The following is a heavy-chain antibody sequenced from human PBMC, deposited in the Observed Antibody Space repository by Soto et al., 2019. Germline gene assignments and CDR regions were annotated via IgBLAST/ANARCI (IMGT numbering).Heavy chain of an antibody. CDR1: GGSISSYY. V-gene: IGHV4-59*01. J-gene: IGHJ3*02. Sequence: SETLSLTCTVSGGSISSYYWSWIRQPPGKGLEWIGYIYYSGSTNYNPSLKSRVTISVDTSKNQFSLKLSPVTAADTAVYYCARDSEFGDLLGQSPFDIWGQGTMVTVSS. CDR2: IYYSGST. CDR3: ARDSEFGDLLGQSPFDI. D-gene: IGHD3-10*01.